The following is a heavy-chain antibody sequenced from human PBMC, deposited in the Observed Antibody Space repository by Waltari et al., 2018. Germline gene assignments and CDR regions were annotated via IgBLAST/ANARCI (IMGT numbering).Heavy chain of an antibody. CDR1: GGPISTSAFH. J-gene: IGHJ4*02. V-gene: IGHV4-39*01. Sequence: QMQLQESGPGLVKPSETLSLTCRVFGGPISTSAFHLGWVRQPPGAGPGWLGGSYYSGSTYYSPSLKSRVTISIDPSKNQFSLKMESLTAADTAVYYCARHNNGWHYDILTAYYNLWGQGTRVLVSS. D-gene: IGHD3-9*01. CDR2: SYYSGST. CDR3: ARHNNGWHYDILTAYYNL.